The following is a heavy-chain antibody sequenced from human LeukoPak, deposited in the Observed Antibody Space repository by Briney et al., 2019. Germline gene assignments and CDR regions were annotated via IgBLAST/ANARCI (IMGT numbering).Heavy chain of an antibody. D-gene: IGHD3-3*01. CDR1: GGSFSGYY. CDR3: ARRGSFWGGYYHRPVNWLEP. J-gene: IGHJ5*02. CDR2: INHSGST. V-gene: IGHV4-34*01. Sequence: SETLSLTCAVYGGSFSGYYWSWIRQRPQKGLELIWEINHSGSTNYNPSLKSRVTISVDTSKNQFSLKLSSVTAADTAVYYCARRGSFWGGYYHRPVNWLEPWGQGTLVTVSS.